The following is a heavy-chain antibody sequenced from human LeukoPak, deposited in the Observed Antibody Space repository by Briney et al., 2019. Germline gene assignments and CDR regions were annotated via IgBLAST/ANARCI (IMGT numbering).Heavy chain of an antibody. D-gene: IGHD6-19*01. CDR1: GFTFSSYG. V-gene: IGHV3-30*02. Sequence: GGSLRLSCAASGFTFSSYGMHWVRQAPGKGLEWVAFIRYDGSNKYYADSVKGRFTISRDNSKNTLYLQMNSLRAEDTAVYYCANLPGATPTAVAADYRGQGTLVTVSS. J-gene: IGHJ4*02. CDR3: ANLPGATPTAVAADY. CDR2: IRYDGSNK.